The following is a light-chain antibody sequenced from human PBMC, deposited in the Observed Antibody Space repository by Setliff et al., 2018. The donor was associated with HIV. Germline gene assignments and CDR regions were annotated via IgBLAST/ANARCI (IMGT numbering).Light chain of an antibody. CDR2: EVS. V-gene: IGLV2-8*01. CDR3: SSYAGSNNV. Sequence: QSALAQPPSASGSPGQSVTISCTGTSSDVGGYNYVSRYQQHPGKAPKLMIYEVSKRPSGVPDRFSGSKSGNTASLTVSGLQAEDEADYYCSSYAGSNNVFGTGTKVTV. CDR1: SSDVGGYNY. J-gene: IGLJ1*01.